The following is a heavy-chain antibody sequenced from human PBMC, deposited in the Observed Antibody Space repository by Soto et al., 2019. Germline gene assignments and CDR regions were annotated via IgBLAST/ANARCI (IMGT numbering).Heavy chain of an antibody. CDR1: GFTFSSDW. D-gene: IGHD3-22*01. V-gene: IGHV3-7*01. J-gene: IGHJ4*02. CDR2: IKEDGGKK. CDR3: AREIVATGEYYFDS. Sequence: HPGGSLRLSCAASGFTFSSDWMSWVRQAPGKGLEWVANIKEDGGKKYYVDSVKGRFTISRDNAKNSLYLQMNSLRAEDTAVYYCAREIVATGEYYFDSWGLGTLVTVSS.